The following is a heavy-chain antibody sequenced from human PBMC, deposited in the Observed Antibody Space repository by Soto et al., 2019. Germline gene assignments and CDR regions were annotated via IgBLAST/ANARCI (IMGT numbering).Heavy chain of an antibody. Sequence: QVQLVQSGAEVKKPGSSVKVSCKASGGTFSSYTISWVRQAPGQGLEWMGRIIPILGIANYAQKFQGRVTMTEDKSTSTADMELSSLRSEDTAVYYCARGVNDDPNWFDPWGQGTLVTVSS. CDR1: GGTFSSYT. V-gene: IGHV1-69*02. CDR3: ARGVNDDPNWFDP. J-gene: IGHJ5*02. CDR2: IIPILGIA. D-gene: IGHD1-1*01.